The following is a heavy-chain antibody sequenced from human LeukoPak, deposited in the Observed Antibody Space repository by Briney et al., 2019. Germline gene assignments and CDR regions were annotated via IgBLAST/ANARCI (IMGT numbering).Heavy chain of an antibody. CDR1: GFTLSTYA. V-gene: IGHV3-30-3*01. D-gene: IGHD3-16*01. CDR2: ISYEGTDT. Sequence: PGGSLRLSCAASGFTLSTYAMHWVRQSPGKGLEWVAVISYEGTDTYYADSVKGRFTISRDTYENSLYLQMNSLRPEDTAVFYCARIRGGPIDYWGQGTLVTVSS. J-gene: IGHJ4*02. CDR3: ARIRGGPIDY.